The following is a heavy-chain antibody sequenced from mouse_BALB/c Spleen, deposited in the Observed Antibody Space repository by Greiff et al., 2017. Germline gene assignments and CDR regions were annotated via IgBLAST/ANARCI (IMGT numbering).Heavy chain of an antibody. V-gene: IGHV1S81*02. CDR2: INPSNGRT. CDR1: GYTFNSYW. J-gene: IGHJ4*01. Sequence: QVQLQQPGAELVKPGASVKLSCKASGYTFNSYWMHWVKQRPGQGLEWIGEINPSNGRTNYNEKFKSKATLTVDKSSSTAYMQLSSLTSEDSAVYYCARNWDVGGGYAMDYWGQGTSVTVSS. CDR3: ARNWDVGGGYAMDY. D-gene: IGHD4-1*01.